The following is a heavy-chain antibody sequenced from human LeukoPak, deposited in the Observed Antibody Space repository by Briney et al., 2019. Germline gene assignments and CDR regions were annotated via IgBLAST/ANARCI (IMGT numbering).Heavy chain of an antibody. CDR1: GFTFSNNY. CDR3: ARVYSLMDRAEYYFDS. D-gene: IGHD2-21*01. CDR2: IYSGGGT. J-gene: IGHJ4*02. V-gene: IGHV3-53*01. Sequence: GGSLRLSCAASGFTFSNNYMSWVRQAPGKGLEWVSVIYSGGGTSSADSVKGRFTISRDNSKNTLYLQMNSLRAEDTAVYYCARVYSLMDRAEYYFDSWGQGTLVTVSS.